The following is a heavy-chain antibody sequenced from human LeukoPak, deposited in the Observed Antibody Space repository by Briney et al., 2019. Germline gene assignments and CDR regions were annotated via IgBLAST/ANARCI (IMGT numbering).Heavy chain of an antibody. D-gene: IGHD3-3*01. Sequence: SVKVSCKASGGTFSSYAISWVRQAPGQGLEWMGGIIPIFGTANYAQKFQGRVTITADESKSTAYTQLSSLRSEDTAVYYCARDAQRITIFVVPATSRDYWGQGTLVTASS. J-gene: IGHJ4*02. CDR3: ARDAQRITIFVVPATSRDY. CDR2: IIPIFGTA. V-gene: IGHV1-69*13. CDR1: GGTFSSYA.